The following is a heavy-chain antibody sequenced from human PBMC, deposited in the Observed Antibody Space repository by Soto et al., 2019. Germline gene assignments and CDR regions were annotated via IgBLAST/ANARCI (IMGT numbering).Heavy chain of an antibody. CDR1: GFTFRNYG. D-gene: IGHD6-6*01. CDR2: ISYDGSNK. J-gene: IGHJ2*01. Sequence: QVQMVESGGGVVQPERSLRLSCAASGFTFRNYGMHWVRQAPGKGLEWVAVISYDGSNKYYADSVKGRFTISRDNSKNTLYLQMNSLRAEDTGVYYCARTFACSSGCGYFDLWGRGTLVTVSS. CDR3: ARTFACSSGCGYFDL. V-gene: IGHV3-30*03.